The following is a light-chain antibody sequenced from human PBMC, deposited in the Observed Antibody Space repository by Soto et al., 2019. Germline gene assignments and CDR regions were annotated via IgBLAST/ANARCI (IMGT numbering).Light chain of an antibody. J-gene: IGKJ4*01. CDR2: AVS. CDR1: QSISNY. V-gene: IGKV1-39*01. Sequence: DIHMTQSPSSLSASVGDRVTITCRASQSISNYLNWYQQKPGKAPKLLIFAVSNLETGVPSRFSGSGSGTDFTLTINDLQPEDFATYFCQQSFSILTFGGGTKV. CDR3: QQSFSILT.